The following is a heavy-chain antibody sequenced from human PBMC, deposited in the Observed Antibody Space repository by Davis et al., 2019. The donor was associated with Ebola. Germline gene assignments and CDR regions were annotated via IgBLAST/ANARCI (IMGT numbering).Heavy chain of an antibody. CDR1: GGSISSSSYY. CDR3: ARGDILTGYSY. J-gene: IGHJ4*02. Sequence: MPSETLSLTCTVSGGSISSSSYYWGWIRQPPEKGLEWIGSIYYSGSTYYNPSLKSRVTISVDTSKNQFSLKLSSVTAADTAVYYCARGDILTGYSYWGQGTLVTVSS. CDR2: IYYSGST. V-gene: IGHV4-39*07. D-gene: IGHD3-9*01.